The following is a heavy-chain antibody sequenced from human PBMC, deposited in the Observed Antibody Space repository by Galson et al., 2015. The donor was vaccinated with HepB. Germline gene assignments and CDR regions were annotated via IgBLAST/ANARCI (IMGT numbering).Heavy chain of an antibody. Sequence: SVKVSCKASGYTFTGYYMHWVRQAPGQGLEWMGWINPNSGGTNYAQKFQGWVTMTRDTSISTAYMELSRLRSDDTAVYYCARENLIAAAGTWFDPWGQGTLVTVSS. CDR3: ARENLIAAAGTWFDP. V-gene: IGHV1-2*04. D-gene: IGHD6-13*01. CDR2: INPNSGGT. J-gene: IGHJ5*02. CDR1: GYTFTGYY.